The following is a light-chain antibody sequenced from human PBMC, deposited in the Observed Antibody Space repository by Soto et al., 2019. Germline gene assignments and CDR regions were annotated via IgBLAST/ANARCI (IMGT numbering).Light chain of an antibody. Sequence: TLSPVTLSVSPGERVTLSCRASQNINTYLAWYQQKPGQATRLLIYDASDRATGIPARFTGSGSGTDFNLTLSSLEPEDFAVYFCQQRSNWPHSLTFGGGTKVDTK. V-gene: IGKV3-11*01. CDR3: QQRSNWPHSLT. CDR2: DAS. J-gene: IGKJ4*01. CDR1: QNINTY.